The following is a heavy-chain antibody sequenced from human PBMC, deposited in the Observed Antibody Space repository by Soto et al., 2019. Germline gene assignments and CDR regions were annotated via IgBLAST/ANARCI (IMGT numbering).Heavy chain of an antibody. J-gene: IGHJ5*02. V-gene: IGHV1-8*01. Sequence: QVKLVQSGAEVKKPGASVKVSCKASGYTFTSYDIHWVRQATGQGLEWMGWMNTNTNATDFAQKFQGRIYLAWNNSLSTAYMELSSLKFDDPAVYYCAREVVEVAETTSLWLDPWGLGTLVTVSS. CDR1: GYTFTSYD. CDR2: MNTNTNAT. D-gene: IGHD2-15*01. CDR3: AREVVEVAETTSLWLDP.